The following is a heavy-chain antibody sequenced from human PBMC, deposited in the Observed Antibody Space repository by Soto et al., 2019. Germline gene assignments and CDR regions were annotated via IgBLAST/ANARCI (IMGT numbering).Heavy chain of an antibody. CDR1: GGSVSSDAYY. J-gene: IGHJ4*02. V-gene: IGHV4-31*11. CDR2: ISNTGYT. D-gene: IGHD3-9*01. Sequence: SETLSLTCAVSGGSVSSDAYYWSWIRQHPGKGLEWLGYISNTGYTYSKPSLKSRLTLSEDTSKNQFSLNLNSVTAADTAVYYCASTKATSYDVLTRYYFDYWGQGTLVTVSS. CDR3: ASTKATSYDVLTRYYFDY.